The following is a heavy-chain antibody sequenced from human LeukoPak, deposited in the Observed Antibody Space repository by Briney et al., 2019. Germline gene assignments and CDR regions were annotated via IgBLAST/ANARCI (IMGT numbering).Heavy chain of an antibody. CDR3: ARGPGYCSGGSCYPIDY. CDR2: IYTSGST. V-gene: IGHV4-4*07. D-gene: IGHD2-15*01. Sequence: SETLSLTCTVSGGSISSYYWSWIRQPAGKGLEWIGRIYTSGSTNYNPSLKSRVTMSVDTSKNQFSLKLSSVTAADTAVYYCARGPGYCSGGSCYPIDYWGQGTLVTVSS. CDR1: GGSISSYY. J-gene: IGHJ4*02.